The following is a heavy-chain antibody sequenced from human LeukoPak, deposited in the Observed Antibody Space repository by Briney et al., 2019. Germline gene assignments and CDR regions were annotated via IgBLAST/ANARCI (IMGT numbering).Heavy chain of an antibody. CDR2: ISSSSSYI. CDR1: GFTFSSYS. V-gene: IGHV3-21*01. J-gene: IGHJ3*02. D-gene: IGHD3-10*01. Sequence: GGSLRLSCAASGFTFSSYSMNWDRQAPGKGLEWVSSISSSSSYIYYADSVKGRFTISRDNAKNSLYLQMNSLRAEDTAVYYCARDPPTYYYGSGRGAFDIWGQGTMVTVSS. CDR3: ARDPPTYYYGSGRGAFDI.